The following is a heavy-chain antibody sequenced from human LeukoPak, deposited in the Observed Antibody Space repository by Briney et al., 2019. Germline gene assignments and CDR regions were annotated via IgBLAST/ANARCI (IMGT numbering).Heavy chain of an antibody. J-gene: IGHJ6*02. V-gene: IGHV3-30*03. D-gene: IGHD3-10*01. CDR1: GFTFSSYG. Sequence: PGGSLRLSCAASGFTFSSYGMHWVRQAPGKGLEWVAVISYDGSNKYYADSVKGRFTISRDNSKNTLYLQMNSLRAEDTAVYYCARDLPPKTELWFGEAEISHYYGMDVWGQGTTVTVSS. CDR3: ARDLPPKTELWFGEAEISHYYGMDV. CDR2: ISYDGSNK.